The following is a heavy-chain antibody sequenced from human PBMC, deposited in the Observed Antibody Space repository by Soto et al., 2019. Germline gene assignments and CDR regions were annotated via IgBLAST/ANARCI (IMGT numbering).Heavy chain of an antibody. Sequence: QVQLVQSGAEVKKPGSSVKVSCKASGGTFSSYAISWVRQAPGQGLEWMGGIIPIFGTANYAQKFQGRVLITADKSTSTAYMEVSSLRSEDTAVYYCARGADYYGSGSYYYYGMDVWGQGTTVTVSS. CDR1: GGTFSSYA. CDR3: ARGADYYGSGSYYYYGMDV. V-gene: IGHV1-69*06. CDR2: IIPIFGTA. J-gene: IGHJ6*02. D-gene: IGHD3-10*01.